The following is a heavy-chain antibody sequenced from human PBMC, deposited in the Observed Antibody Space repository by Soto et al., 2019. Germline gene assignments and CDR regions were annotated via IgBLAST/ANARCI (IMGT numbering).Heavy chain of an antibody. CDR1: GFSLGDSA. D-gene: IGHD2-21*01. CDR2: IRSKGHNYAT. CDR3: TRHAGGEVENSYYYYYMDV. J-gene: IGHJ6*03. V-gene: IGHV3-73*01. Sequence: EVRLVESGGDSVQPGGSLKLSCAASGFSLGDSAVHWVRLASGKGLEWIGRIRSKGHNYATTYAASVKGRFTMSRDDSKNTAFLQMNRLQTEDTAVYFCTRHAGGEVENSYYYYYMDVWGKGTAVTVSS.